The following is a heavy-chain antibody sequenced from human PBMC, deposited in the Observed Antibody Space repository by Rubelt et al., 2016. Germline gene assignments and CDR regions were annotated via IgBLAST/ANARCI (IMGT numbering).Heavy chain of an antibody. D-gene: IGHD3-22*01. V-gene: IGHV1-18*01. J-gene: IGHJ4*02. Sequence: QVHLVQSAIEVKKPGASVKISCNTSGYTFTTYGIIWVRRAPGQGLEWMGWINTYNDKTNYPQKFQGRVSMTTDSSTNTADMELRSLRSDDTAVYYCARGYFDSTGDFDYWGQGTLVTVSS. CDR3: ARGYFDSTGDFDY. CDR2: INTYNDKT. CDR1: GYTFTTYG.